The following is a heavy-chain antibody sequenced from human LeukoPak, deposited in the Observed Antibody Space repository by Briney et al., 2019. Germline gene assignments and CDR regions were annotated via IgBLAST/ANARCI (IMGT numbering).Heavy chain of an antibody. V-gene: IGHV3-30*18. J-gene: IGHJ2*01. Sequence: GRSLRLSCAASGFTFSSYGMHWVRQAPGKGLGWVAVISYDGSNKYYADSVKGRFTISRDNSKNTLYLQMNSLRAEDTAVYYCAKGGEIDASPIDWYFDLWGRGTLVTVSS. CDR1: GFTFSSYG. CDR2: ISYDGSNK. CDR3: AKGGEIDASPIDWYFDL. D-gene: IGHD2-2*01.